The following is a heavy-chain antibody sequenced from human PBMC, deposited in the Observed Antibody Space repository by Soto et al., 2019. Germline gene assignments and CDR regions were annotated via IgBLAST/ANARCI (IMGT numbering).Heavy chain of an antibody. CDR2: VYYTGNT. D-gene: IGHD3-10*01. CDR3: ARRVQTNTVITQDNWFAP. J-gene: IGHJ5*02. V-gene: IGHV4-59*08. Sequence: AMTRSLDRTIRHADIGTPSWNRFLPSPGKGLEWIGCVYYTGNTNYNPSLKSRVTMSLDTAKNQFSLKLSSVTAADTAVYYCARRVQTNTVITQDNWFAPWGQGPRVT. CDR1: HADIGTPS.